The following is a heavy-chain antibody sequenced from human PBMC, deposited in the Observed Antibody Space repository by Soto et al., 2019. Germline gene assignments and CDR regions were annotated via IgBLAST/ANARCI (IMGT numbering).Heavy chain of an antibody. D-gene: IGHD3-22*01. J-gene: IGHJ4*02. CDR1: GYTFTCYY. V-gene: IGHV1-2*04. Sequence: RASVKVSCKASGYTFTCYYMHWVRQAPGQGLEWMGWINPNSGGTNYAQKFQGWVTMTRDTSISTAYMELSRLRSDDTAVYYCARGPPIYYDSSGYYSYFDYWGQGTLVTVSS. CDR3: ARGPPIYYDSSGYYSYFDY. CDR2: INPNSGGT.